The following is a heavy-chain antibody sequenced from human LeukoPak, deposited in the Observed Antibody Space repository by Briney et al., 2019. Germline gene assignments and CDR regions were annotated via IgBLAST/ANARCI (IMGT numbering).Heavy chain of an antibody. CDR1: GFTVDSNY. CDR3: ARADYSGNYYSTY. D-gene: IGHD1-26*01. Sequence: GGSLRLSCAASGFTVDSNYLSWVRQAPGKGPEWVGRSRNKASSYTTEYAASVKGRFTISRDDSKNSLYLQMNSLKIEDTAVYYCARADYSGNYYSTYWGQGTLVTVSS. J-gene: IGHJ4*02. V-gene: IGHV3-72*01. CDR2: SRNKASSYTT.